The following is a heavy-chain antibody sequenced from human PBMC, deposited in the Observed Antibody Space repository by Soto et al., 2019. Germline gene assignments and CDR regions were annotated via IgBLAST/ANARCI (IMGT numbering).Heavy chain of an antibody. CDR2: ISYSGVST. J-gene: IGHJ4*02. CDR3: ARTRGYSDYDLDY. V-gene: IGHV3-23*01. D-gene: IGHD5-12*01. Sequence: EVQLLESGGGLVQPGGSLRLSCAASGFTFSSYAMTWVREAPGKGLEWDSAISYSGVSTYYAGSVKGRFTISRDSSENTLSLQMNSLRVDDTAVYYCARTRGYSDYDLDYWVQGSLVAVSS. CDR1: GFTFSSYA.